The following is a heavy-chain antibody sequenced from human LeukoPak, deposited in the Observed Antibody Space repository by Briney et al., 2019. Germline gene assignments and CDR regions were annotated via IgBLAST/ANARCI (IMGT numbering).Heavy chain of an antibody. CDR1: GFTFSSSW. D-gene: IGHD1-1*01. CDR2: INQDSTKT. CDR3: ARESGTTGFDY. Sequence: PGGSLRLSCAASGFTFSSSWMSWVRQAPGKGLEWVANINQDSTKTYYVDSVKGRFTISRDNAMNSLYLQMNSLRAEDTAVYYCARESGTTGFDYWGQGTLVTVSS. V-gene: IGHV3-7*05. J-gene: IGHJ4*02.